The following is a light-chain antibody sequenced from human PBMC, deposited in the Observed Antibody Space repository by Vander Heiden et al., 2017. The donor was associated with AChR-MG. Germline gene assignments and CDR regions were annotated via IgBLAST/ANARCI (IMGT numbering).Light chain of an antibody. V-gene: IGKV3-15*01. Sequence: EIVMTQSPATLSVSPGERATLSCRASQSVSSKLAGYQQKPGQAPRLLIFDASSRATVIPARFSGSGSATEFTLTISSLQSEDFAVYYCQQYNNWPSITFGQGTRLEIK. CDR2: DAS. CDR1: QSVSSK. J-gene: IGKJ5*01. CDR3: QQYNNWPSIT.